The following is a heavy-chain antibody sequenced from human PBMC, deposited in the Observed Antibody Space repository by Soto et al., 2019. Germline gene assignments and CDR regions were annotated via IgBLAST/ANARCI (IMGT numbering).Heavy chain of an antibody. Sequence: QLQLQESGPGLVKPSETLSLTCTVSGGSISSSDSNWAWIRQPPGRGLEWIGSIYYSGTTYYSPSLTSRVTISIDTSKNHCSLRLNSVTAADTAEYYCTRERQSSSHSWGQGTLVTVAS. D-gene: IGHD2-2*01. V-gene: IGHV4-39*02. CDR2: IYYSGTT. J-gene: IGHJ4*02. CDR3: TRERQSSSHS. CDR1: GGSISSSDSN.